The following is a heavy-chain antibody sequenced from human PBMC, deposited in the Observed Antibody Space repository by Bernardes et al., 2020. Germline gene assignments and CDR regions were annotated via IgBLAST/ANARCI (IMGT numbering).Heavy chain of an antibody. J-gene: IGHJ6*02. CDR1: GFTFSSYS. CDR2: LSSSSSYL. CDR3: ARDLAGVTTGWGGYYYGMDV. V-gene: IGHV3-21*01. Sequence: GGSLRLSCAASGFTFSSYSMNWVRQAPGKGLEWVSSLSSSSSYLYYADSVKGRFTISRDNAKNSLYLQMNSLRAEDTAVYYCARDLAGVTTGWGGYYYGMDVWGQGTTLTVSS. D-gene: IGHD4-17*01.